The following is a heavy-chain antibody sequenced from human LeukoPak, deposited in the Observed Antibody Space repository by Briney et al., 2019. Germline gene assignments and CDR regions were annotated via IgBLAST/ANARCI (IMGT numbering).Heavy chain of an antibody. V-gene: IGHV3-21*01. CDR3: ARSSSSSWYGRLQNWFDP. J-gene: IGHJ5*02. CDR1: GFTFSSYS. CDR2: ISSSSSYI. D-gene: IGHD6-13*01. Sequence: GGSLRLSCAASGFTFSSYSMNWVRQAPGKGLEWVSSISSSSSYIYYADSVKGRFTISRDNAKNSLYLQMNSLRAEDTAVYYCARSSSSSWYGRLQNWFDPWGQGTLVTVSS.